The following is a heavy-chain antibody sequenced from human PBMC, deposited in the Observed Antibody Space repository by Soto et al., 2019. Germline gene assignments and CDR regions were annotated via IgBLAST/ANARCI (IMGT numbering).Heavy chain of an antibody. CDR3: ARGRLTY. Sequence: EVQLLESGGGLVHPGWSLRLSCAASGFTFSAYDMSWVRQAPGKGLEWVSAISGSGGSTYYADSVKGRFTISRDNSKNTLFLQMISLRAEDTDVYYCARGRLTYWGQGTLVTVSS. CDR2: ISGSGGST. J-gene: IGHJ4*02. V-gene: IGHV3-23*01. D-gene: IGHD2-21*02. CDR1: GFTFSAYD.